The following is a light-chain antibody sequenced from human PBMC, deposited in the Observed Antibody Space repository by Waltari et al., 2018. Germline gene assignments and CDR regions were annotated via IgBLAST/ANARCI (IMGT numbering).Light chain of an antibody. CDR3: QQYHRYST. J-gene: IGKJ2*01. CDR1: QSINTW. CDR2: KAA. V-gene: IGKV1-5*03. Sequence: DIQMTQSPSTLSASVGDTVSITCRASQSINTWVAWYQQKPGEAPKLLIYKAARLESGVPSRFSGSSSGTDFTLTINTLQPDDSATYYCQQYHRYSTFGQGTKLEIK.